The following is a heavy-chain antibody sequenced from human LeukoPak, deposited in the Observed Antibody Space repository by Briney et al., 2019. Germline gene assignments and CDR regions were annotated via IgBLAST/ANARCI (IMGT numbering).Heavy chain of an antibody. CDR2: IYSSGST. D-gene: IGHD2-21*01. Sequence: PSETLSLTCSVSGSSISSGYYWGWIRQPPGKGLEWIGRIYSSGSTNYNPSLKSRVTMSVDTSKNQFSLKLSSVTAADTAVYYCARGRASLNLYCGGDCYFPLIDYWGPGTLVTVSS. J-gene: IGHJ4*02. V-gene: IGHV4-38-2*02. CDR1: GSSISSGYY. CDR3: ARGRASLNLYCGGDCYFPLIDY.